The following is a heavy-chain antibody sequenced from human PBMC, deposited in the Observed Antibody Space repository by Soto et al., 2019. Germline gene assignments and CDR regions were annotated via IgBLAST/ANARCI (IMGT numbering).Heavy chain of an antibody. CDR3: GRQGRAAAGGSAFYGLDV. V-gene: IGHV4-59*08. J-gene: IGHJ6*02. CDR2: IYYSGST. CDR1: GGSIRSYY. D-gene: IGHD6-13*01. Sequence: TSETLSLTCTVSGGSIRSYYWTWIRQPPGKGLEWIGYIYYSGSTSYNPSLKSRVTISVDTSKNQFSLKLSSVTAADTAVYYCGRQGRAAAGGSAFYGLDVWGQGTTVTVSS.